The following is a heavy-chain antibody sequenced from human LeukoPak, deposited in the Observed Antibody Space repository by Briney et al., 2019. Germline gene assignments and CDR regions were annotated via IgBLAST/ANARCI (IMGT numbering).Heavy chain of an antibody. D-gene: IGHD1-26*01. J-gene: IGHJ4*02. V-gene: IGHV4-39*01. CDR3: ARLLRELLTEPDY. CDR2: IYYSGST. CDR1: GGSISSSSYY. Sequence: PSETLSLTCTVSGGSISSSSYYWGWIRQPPGKGLEWIGSIYYSGSTYYNPSLKSRVTISVDTSKNQFSLKLSSVTAAGTAVYYCARLLRELLTEPDYWGQGTLVTVSS.